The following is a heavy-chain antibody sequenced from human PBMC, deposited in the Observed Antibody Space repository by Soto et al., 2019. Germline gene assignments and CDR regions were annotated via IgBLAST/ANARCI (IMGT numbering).Heavy chain of an antibody. CDR1: GYSFTSYW. Sequence: GESLKISCKGSGYSFTSYWISWVRQMPGKGLEWMGRIDPSDSYTNYSPSFQGHVTISADKSISTAYLQWSSLKASDTAMYYCASPGGIERTRLNYYGMDVWGQGTTVTVSS. CDR2: IDPSDSYT. D-gene: IGHD1-1*01. J-gene: IGHJ6*02. V-gene: IGHV5-10-1*01. CDR3: ASPGGIERTRLNYYGMDV.